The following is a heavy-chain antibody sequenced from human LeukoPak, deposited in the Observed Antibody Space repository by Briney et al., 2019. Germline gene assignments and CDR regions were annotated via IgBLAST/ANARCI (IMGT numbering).Heavy chain of an antibody. V-gene: IGHV3-23*01. J-gene: IGHJ5*02. CDR1: GFTFSSYA. CDR3: AEWPRDIAAAGKMKNWFDP. CDR2: ISGSGGST. D-gene: IGHD6-13*01. Sequence: GGSLRLSCAASGFTFSSYAMSWVRQAPGKGLEWVSGISGSGGSTYYADSVKGRFTISRDNSKNTLYLQMNSLRAEDTAVYYCAEWPRDIAAAGKMKNWFDPWGQGTLVTVSS.